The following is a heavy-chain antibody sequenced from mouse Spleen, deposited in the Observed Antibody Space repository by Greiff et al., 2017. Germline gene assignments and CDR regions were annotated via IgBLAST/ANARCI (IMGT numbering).Heavy chain of an antibody. CDR3: ARNRYDWYFDV. CDR2: INPNNGGT. V-gene: IGHV1-26*01. J-gene: IGHJ1*01. Sequence: EVQLQQSGPELVKPGASVKISCKASGYTFTDYYMNWVKQSHGKSLEWIGDINPNNGGTSYNQKFKGKATLTVDKSSSTAYMELRSLTSEDSAVYYCARNRYDWYFDVWGAGTTVTVSS. CDR1: GYTFTDYY. D-gene: IGHD2-14*01.